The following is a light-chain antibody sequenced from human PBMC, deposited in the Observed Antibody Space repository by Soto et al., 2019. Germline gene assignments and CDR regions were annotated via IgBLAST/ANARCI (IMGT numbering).Light chain of an antibody. CDR3: QLLT. V-gene: IGKV3-20*01. Sequence: EVVLTQSPGTLSLSPGERATLSCRASQSISNGFLAWYQQKPGQAPRLLIYGASTRATGIPDRFSVSGSGTGFTLTIIRLEPEDSAVYYCQLLTFGGGTKVEIK. CDR2: GAS. J-gene: IGKJ4*01. CDR1: QSISNGF.